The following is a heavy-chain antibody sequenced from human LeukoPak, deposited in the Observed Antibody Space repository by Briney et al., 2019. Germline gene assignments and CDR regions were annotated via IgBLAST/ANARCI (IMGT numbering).Heavy chain of an antibody. J-gene: IGHJ4*02. D-gene: IGHD5-24*01. CDR3: ARDLGRWLHTPAA. CDR1: GFTFSSYW. Sequence: PGGSLRLSCAASGFTFSSYWMHWGRQAPGTGLVWVSRINSDGSSTSYADSVKGRFTISRDNAKNTLYLQMNSLRAEDTAVYYCARDLGRWLHTPAAWGQGTLVTVSS. V-gene: IGHV3-74*01. CDR2: INSDGSST.